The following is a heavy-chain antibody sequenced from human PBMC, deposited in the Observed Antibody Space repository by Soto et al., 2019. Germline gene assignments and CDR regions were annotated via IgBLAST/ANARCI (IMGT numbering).Heavy chain of an antibody. J-gene: IGHJ5*02. D-gene: IGHD1-26*01. CDR3: AKNQGVELVPLATVDWFDP. CDR1: VFTFENFG. CDR2: ISGSGLNK. V-gene: IGHV3-23*01. Sequence: GSLRLSCAASVFTFENFGMSWVRQAPGKGLEWISSISGSGLNKYYADSVKGRFTISRDNSKNTVYLELSNLRAEDTAVYHCAKNQGVELVPLATVDWFDPWGQGSVVTVSS.